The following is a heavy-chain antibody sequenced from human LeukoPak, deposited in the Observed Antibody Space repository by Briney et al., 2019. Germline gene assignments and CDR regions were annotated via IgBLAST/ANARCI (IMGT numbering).Heavy chain of an antibody. J-gene: IGHJ4*02. CDR2: IQYNGPP. D-gene: IGHD6-6*01. CDR1: GGSVSIGRYQ. CDR3: ARRKADRPRNYYIDY. Sequence: SETLSLTCTVSGGSVSIGRYQWSWVRQPPGPGLEWIGDIQYNGPPAYNPSLQNRVIILRDESRNQFSLRLSSVTAADTAVYFCARRKADRPRNYYIDYWGQGILVTVSS. V-gene: IGHV4-61*01.